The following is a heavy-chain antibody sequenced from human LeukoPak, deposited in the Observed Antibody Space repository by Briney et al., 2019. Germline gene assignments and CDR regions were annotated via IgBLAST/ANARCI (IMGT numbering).Heavy chain of an antibody. CDR3: ARAPETVTIDY. D-gene: IGHD4-11*01. J-gene: IGHJ4*02. Sequence: SETLSLTCAVYGESFSGHYWTWIRQPPGKGLEWIGEINHSGSTNYSPSLKSRVIISVDTSKNQFSLKLSSVTAADTAVYYCARAPETVTIDYWSQGTMVTVSS. CDR2: INHSGST. CDR1: GESFSGHY. V-gene: IGHV4-34*01.